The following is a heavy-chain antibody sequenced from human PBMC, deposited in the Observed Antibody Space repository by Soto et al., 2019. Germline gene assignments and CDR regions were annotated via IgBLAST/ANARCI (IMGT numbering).Heavy chain of an antibody. CDR3: ASSRSYGYFWFDP. CDR1: GGSISSGDYY. D-gene: IGHD5-18*01. Sequence: SATLSLTCPVSGGSISSGDYYWWWIRHHTGTGPEWIAYIYSRGSTDYNPSRKSRVTISVATSKSQFSLKLGSVTAADTAVYYCASSRSYGYFWFDPWGQGTLVTVSS. V-gene: IGHV4-30-4*01. J-gene: IGHJ5*02. CDR2: IYSRGST.